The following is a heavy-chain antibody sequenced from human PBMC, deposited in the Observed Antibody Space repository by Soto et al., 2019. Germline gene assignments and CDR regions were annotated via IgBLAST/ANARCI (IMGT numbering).Heavy chain of an antibody. CDR1: GVTSNTYD. CDR2: ISFDGNNK. CDR3: ARVRGGYTTSA. D-gene: IGHD5-12*01. Sequence: GTLSLTGSASGVTSNTYDIYGVRQAKGKGLDWVAIISFDGNNKYYADSVKGRFTISRDNSKNTLSTNMNSLRPTDTGLYYCARVRGGYTTSAWGQGTPVTVSS. V-gene: IGHV3-30*03. J-gene: IGHJ5*02.